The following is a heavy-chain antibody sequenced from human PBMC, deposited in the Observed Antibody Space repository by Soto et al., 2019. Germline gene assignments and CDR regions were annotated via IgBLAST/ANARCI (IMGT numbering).Heavy chain of an antibody. Sequence: ESHLVEFGGGLVQTGGSLRLSCAISESTVSRDWMNWVRQAPGKGLEWVAHTNQDGSQKYYVDSVKGRFTISRDNAKKSLYLEMNSLRARDTAMYYCSGGVGDAFWGQGTLVTVSS. CDR1: ESTVSRDW. CDR2: TNQDGSQK. D-gene: IGHD1-26*01. J-gene: IGHJ4*02. V-gene: IGHV3-7*01. CDR3: SGGVGDAF.